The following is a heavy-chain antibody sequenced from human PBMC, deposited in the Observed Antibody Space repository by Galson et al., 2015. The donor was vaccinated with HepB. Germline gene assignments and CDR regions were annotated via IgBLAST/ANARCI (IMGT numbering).Heavy chain of an antibody. V-gene: IGHV1-69*13. Sequence: SVKVSCKASGGTFSSYAISWVRQAPGQGLEWMGGIIPIFGTANYAQKFQGRVTITADESTSTAYMELSSLRSEDTAVYYCASEGSGYSYGYRGYWGQGTLVTVSS. CDR3: ASEGSGYSYGYRGY. D-gene: IGHD5-18*01. J-gene: IGHJ4*02. CDR1: GGTFSSYA. CDR2: IIPIFGTA.